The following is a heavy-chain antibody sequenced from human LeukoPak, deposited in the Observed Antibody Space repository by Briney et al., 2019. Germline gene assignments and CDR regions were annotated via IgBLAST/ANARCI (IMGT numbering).Heavy chain of an antibody. CDR1: GFTFSDAW. V-gene: IGHV3-15*01. Sequence: GGSLRLSCAASGFTFSDAWMNWVRQAPGKGLEWVGRIKSKRDFETIDYAAPVKGRFTISRDDSRNTLYLQMNSLRAEDTAVYYCARDYYESSGYYPWNYWGQGTLVTVSS. CDR2: IKSKRDFETI. J-gene: IGHJ4*02. CDR3: ARDYYESSGYYPWNY. D-gene: IGHD3-22*01.